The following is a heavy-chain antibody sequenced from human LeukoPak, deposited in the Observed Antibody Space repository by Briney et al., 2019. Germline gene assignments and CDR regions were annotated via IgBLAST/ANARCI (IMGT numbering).Heavy chain of an antibody. Sequence: GESLKIACKGSGYSFTNYWITWVRQMPGKGLEWMGNIDPSDSYTDYSPPFQGHVTISADKSISTAYLQWSSLKASDTAIYYCARRDYWGQGTLVTVSS. CDR2: IDPSDSYT. J-gene: IGHJ4*02. V-gene: IGHV5-10-1*01. CDR1: GYSFTNYW. CDR3: ARRDY.